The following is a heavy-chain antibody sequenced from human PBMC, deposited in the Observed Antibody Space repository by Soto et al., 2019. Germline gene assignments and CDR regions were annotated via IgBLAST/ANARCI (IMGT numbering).Heavy chain of an antibody. Sequence: QVQLVQSGAEVKKPGASVKVSCKASGYTFTSYAMHWVRQAPGQRLEWMGWINAGNGNTKYSQKFQGRVTITRDTSASTAYMELSSLRSEDTAVYYCARDGGIVVVTFDAFDIWGQGTMVTVSS. CDR1: GYTFTSYA. CDR2: INAGNGNT. CDR3: ARDGGIVVVTFDAFDI. V-gene: IGHV1-3*01. J-gene: IGHJ3*02. D-gene: IGHD3-22*01.